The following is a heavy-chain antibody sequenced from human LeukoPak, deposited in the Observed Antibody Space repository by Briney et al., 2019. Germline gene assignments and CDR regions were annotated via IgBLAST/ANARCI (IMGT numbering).Heavy chain of an antibody. CDR3: AKTTTGYSSGRFPGWPVDY. CDR1: GFTFSSYA. Sequence: GGSLRLSCAASGFTFSSYAMYWVRQAPGKGLEWVSGIDSVKGQFTISRDNSKNTVYLQMNSLRAEDTAVYYCAKTTTGYSSGRFPGWPVDYWGQGTLVTVSS. CDR2: I. D-gene: IGHD6-19*01. V-gene: IGHV3-23*01. J-gene: IGHJ4*02.